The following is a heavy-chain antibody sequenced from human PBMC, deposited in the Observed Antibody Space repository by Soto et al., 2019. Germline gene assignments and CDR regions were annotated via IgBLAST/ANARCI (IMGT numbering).Heavy chain of an antibody. CDR1: GGSFSGYY. Sequence: SETLSLTCAVYGGSFSGYYWSLIRQPPGKGLEWIGEINHSGSTNYNPSLKSRVTISVDTSKNQFSLKLSSVTAADTAVYYCARQEIGGHGMDVWGKGTWIPVSS. D-gene: IGHD3-22*01. CDR2: INHSGST. V-gene: IGHV4-34*01. J-gene: IGHJ6*04. CDR3: ARQEIGGHGMDV.